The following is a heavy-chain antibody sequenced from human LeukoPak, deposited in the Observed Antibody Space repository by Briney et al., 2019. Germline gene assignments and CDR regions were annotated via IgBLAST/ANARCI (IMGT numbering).Heavy chain of an antibody. D-gene: IGHD5-18*01. V-gene: IGHV3-7*01. CDR2: IMQDGSEK. CDR3: AREYSYGYFDY. Sequence: PGGSLRLSCAASGFTFSSYWMSWVRQAPGKGLEWVANIMQDGSEKYYVDSVKGRFTISRDNAKNSLYLQMNSLRAEDTAVYYCAREYSYGYFDYWGQGTLVTVSS. CDR1: GFTFSSYW. J-gene: IGHJ4*02.